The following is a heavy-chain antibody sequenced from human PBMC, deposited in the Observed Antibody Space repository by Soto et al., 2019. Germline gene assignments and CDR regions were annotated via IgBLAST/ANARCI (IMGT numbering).Heavy chain of an antibody. CDR1: GYTFTSYY. V-gene: IGHV1-46*03. CDR3: ARDDCSSTSCPNLDP. J-gene: IGHJ5*02. D-gene: IGHD2-2*01. Sequence: EASVKVSCKASGYTFTSYYMHWVRQAPGQGLEWMGIINPSGGSTSYAQKFQGRVTMTRDTSTSTVYMELSSLRSEDTAVYYCARDDCSSTSCPNLDPWGQGTLVTVSS. CDR2: INPSGGST.